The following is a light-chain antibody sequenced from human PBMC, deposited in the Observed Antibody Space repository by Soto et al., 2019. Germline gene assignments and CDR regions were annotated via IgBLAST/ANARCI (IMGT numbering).Light chain of an antibody. CDR2: DVT. Sequence: QSALTQPRSVSGSPGQSVTSSCTGTGNDVGAYNYVSWYQQHPGRPPKLMIYDVTKWPSGVPERFSGSKSGSTASLTISGLQAEDEADYFCCSYAGGYISLFGTWTTVTVL. V-gene: IGLV2-11*01. CDR1: GNDVGAYNY. J-gene: IGLJ1*01. CDR3: CSYAGGYISL.